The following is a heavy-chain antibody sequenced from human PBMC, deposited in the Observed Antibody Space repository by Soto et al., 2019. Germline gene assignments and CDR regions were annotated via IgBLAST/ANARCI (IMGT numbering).Heavy chain of an antibody. D-gene: IGHD3-9*01. Sequence: GASVKVSCKASGYTFTSYGISWVRQAPGQGLEWMGWISAYNGNTNYAQRLQGRVTMTTDTSTSTAYMELRSRRSDDTAVSYCAPPRGTLVYFVRRGGPLNDLLAFRAQGTTVPGSS. CDR2: ISAYNGNT. CDR1: GYTFTSYG. V-gene: IGHV1-18*01. CDR3: APPRGTLVYFVRRGGPLNDLLAF. J-gene: IGHJ6*02.